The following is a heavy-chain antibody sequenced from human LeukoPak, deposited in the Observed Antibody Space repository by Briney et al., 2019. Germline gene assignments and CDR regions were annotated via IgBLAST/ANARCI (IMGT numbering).Heavy chain of an antibody. Sequence: GGSLRLSCVGSGFTFGSYWMSWVRQAPGKGLEWVANIKHDGSDHYYADSVAGRFTISRDNAKNSLYLEMSSLRAVDAAVYFCVRHPGSYNVLTGYSYYFDYWGQGTLVTVSS. CDR1: GFTFGSYW. V-gene: IGHV3-7*01. CDR3: VRHPGSYNVLTGYSYYFDY. CDR2: IKHDGSDH. J-gene: IGHJ4*02. D-gene: IGHD3-9*01.